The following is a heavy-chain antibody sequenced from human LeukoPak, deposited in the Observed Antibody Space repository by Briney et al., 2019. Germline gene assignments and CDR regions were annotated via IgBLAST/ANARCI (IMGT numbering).Heavy chain of an antibody. Sequence: SETLSLTCTVSGYSISSGYYWGWIRQPPGKGLEWIGSIYHSGNTYYNPSLKSRVTISVDTSKNQFSLKLSSVTAADTAVYYCARDGGAPGYMDVWGKGTTVTVSS. D-gene: IGHD3-10*01. CDR2: IYHSGNT. CDR1: GYSISSGYY. J-gene: IGHJ6*03. V-gene: IGHV4-38-2*02. CDR3: ARDGGAPGYMDV.